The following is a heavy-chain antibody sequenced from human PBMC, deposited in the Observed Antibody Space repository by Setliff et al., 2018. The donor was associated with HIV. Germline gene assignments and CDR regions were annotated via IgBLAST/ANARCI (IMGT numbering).Heavy chain of an antibody. V-gene: IGHV4-4*07. CDR1: GDSITSRPY. CDR2: IYTRGST. D-gene: IGHD5-18*01. Sequence: SETLSLTCTVSGDSITSRPYWTWVRQPAGKGLEWIGRIYTRGSTNYNPSLKSRVTISVDTSKNQFSLKLNSVTAADTAVYYCARTRGYTYGYSPDAFDIWGHGTKVTVSS. CDR3: ARTRGYTYGYSPDAFDI. J-gene: IGHJ3*02.